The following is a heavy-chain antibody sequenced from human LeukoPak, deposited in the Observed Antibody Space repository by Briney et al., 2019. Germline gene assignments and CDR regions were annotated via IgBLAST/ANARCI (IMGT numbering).Heavy chain of an antibody. CDR2: ISYDGSNK. J-gene: IGHJ4*02. D-gene: IGHD1-26*01. Sequence: QPGRSLRLSCAASGFTFSSYGLHWVRQAPGKGLEWVAVISYDGSNKFCADSMKGRFTISRDNSKNTLYLQMNSLRAEDTAMYYCAKNTGTYDGLIDSWGQGTLVTVSS. V-gene: IGHV3-30*18. CDR3: AKNTGTYDGLIDS. CDR1: GFTFSSYG.